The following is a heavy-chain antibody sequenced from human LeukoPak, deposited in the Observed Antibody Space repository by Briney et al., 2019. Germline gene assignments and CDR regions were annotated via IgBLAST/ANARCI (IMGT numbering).Heavy chain of an antibody. CDR1: GGSISSYY. CDR3: ARDAPNWAHKGAQRLIWYFDL. Sequence: SETLSLTCTVSGGSISSYYWSWIRQPAGKGLEWIGRIYTSGSTNYNPSLKSRVTISVDTSKNQFSLKLSSVTAADTAVYYCARDAPNWAHKGAQRLIWYFDLWGRGTLVTVSS. V-gene: IGHV4-4*07. J-gene: IGHJ2*01. D-gene: IGHD1-1*01. CDR2: IYTSGST.